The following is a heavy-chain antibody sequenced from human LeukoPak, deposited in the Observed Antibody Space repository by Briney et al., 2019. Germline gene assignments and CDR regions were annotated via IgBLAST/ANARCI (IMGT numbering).Heavy chain of an antibody. CDR3: ARDRGKWGLPDY. CDR2: ISSNGGST. D-gene: IGHD1-26*01. J-gene: IGHJ4*02. CDR1: GFTFSSYA. V-gene: IGHV3-64*01. Sequence: GGSLRLSCAASGFTFSSYAMHWVRQAPGKGLEYVSAISSNGGSTYYANSVKGRFTISRDNSKNTLYLQMGSLRAEDMAVYYCARDRGKWGLPDYWGQGTLVTVSS.